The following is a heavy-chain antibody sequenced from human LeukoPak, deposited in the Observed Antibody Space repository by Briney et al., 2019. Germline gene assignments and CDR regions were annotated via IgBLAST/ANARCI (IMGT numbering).Heavy chain of an antibody. J-gene: IGHJ5*02. D-gene: IGHD2-2*01. CDR3: ARGGDIPAAALFDP. CDR1: GGSISSGSYY. Sequence: SQTLSLTCTVSGGSISSGSYYWSWIRQPAGKGLEWIGRIYTSGSTNYNPSLKSRVTISVDTSKNQFSLKLSSVTAADTAVYYCARGGDIPAAALFDPWGQGTLVTVSS. V-gene: IGHV4-61*02. CDR2: IYTSGST.